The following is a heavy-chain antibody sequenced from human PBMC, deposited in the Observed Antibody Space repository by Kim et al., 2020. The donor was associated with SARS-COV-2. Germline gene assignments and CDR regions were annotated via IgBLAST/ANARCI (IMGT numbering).Heavy chain of an antibody. CDR2: ISSSSSTI. J-gene: IGHJ6*02. Sequence: GGSLRLSCAASGFTFSSYSMNWVRQAPGKGLEWVSYISSSSSTIYYADSVKGRFTISRDNAKNSLYLQMNSLRDEDTAVYYCAVLRCFVWLLCPVREDYGMDVGGQETTVTVSS. CDR3: AVLRCFVWLLCPVREDYGMDV. V-gene: IGHV3-48*02. D-gene: IGHD3-9*01. CDR1: GFTFSSYS.